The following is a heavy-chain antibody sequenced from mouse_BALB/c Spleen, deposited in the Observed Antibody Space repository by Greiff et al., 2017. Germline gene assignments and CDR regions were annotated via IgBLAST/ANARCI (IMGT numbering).Heavy chain of an antibody. Sequence: VHLVESGPGLVAPSQSLSITCTVSGFSLTSYGVHWVRQPPGKGLEWLGVIWAGGSTNYNSALMSRLSISKDNSKSQVFLKMNSLQTDDTAMYYCARDKGGVNAYWGQGTLVTVSA. V-gene: IGHV2-9*02. D-gene: IGHD1-3*01. CDR2: IWAGGST. CDR3: ARDKGGVNAY. J-gene: IGHJ3*01. CDR1: GFSLTSYG.